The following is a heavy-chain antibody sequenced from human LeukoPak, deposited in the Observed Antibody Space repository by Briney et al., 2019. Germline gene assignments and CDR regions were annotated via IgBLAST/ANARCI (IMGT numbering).Heavy chain of an antibody. V-gene: IGHV4-34*01. CDR1: GGSSSGYY. CDR2: INHSGST. Sequence: SETLSLTCAVYGGSSSGYYWSWIRQPPGKGLEWIGEINHSGSTNYNPSLKSRVTISVDTSKNQFSLKLSSVTAADTAVYYCARQGNQRSVAHFDIWGQGTMVTVSS. J-gene: IGHJ3*02. CDR3: ARQGNQRSVAHFDI. D-gene: IGHD2-21*01.